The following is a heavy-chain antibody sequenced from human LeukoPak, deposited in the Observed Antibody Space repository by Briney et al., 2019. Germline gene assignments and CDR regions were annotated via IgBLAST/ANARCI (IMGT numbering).Heavy chain of an antibody. Sequence: SETLSLTCTVSGDSINSDYWSWIRQPPGKGREGFGYIYYGGRTNYNPSLKSRVTISVDTSKNQFSLKLSSVTAADTAVYYCARSATDCSGGSCYLDWFDPWGQGTLVTVSS. D-gene: IGHD2-15*01. V-gene: IGHV4-59*12. CDR3: ARSATDCSGGSCYLDWFDP. CDR2: IYYGGRT. J-gene: IGHJ5*02. CDR1: GDSINSDY.